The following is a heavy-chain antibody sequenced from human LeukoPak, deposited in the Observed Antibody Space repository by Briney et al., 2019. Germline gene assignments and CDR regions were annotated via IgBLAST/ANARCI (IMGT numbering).Heavy chain of an antibody. CDR2: IIPIFGTA. V-gene: IGHV1-69*05. CDR3: ARVSDYYDSSGYSY. Sequence: SVKVSCKASGGAFSSYAISWVRQAPGQGLEWMGGIIPIFGTANYAQKFQGRVTITTDESTSTAYMELSSLRSEDTAVYYCARVSDYYDSSGYSYWGQGTLVTVSS. J-gene: IGHJ4*02. D-gene: IGHD3-22*01. CDR1: GGAFSSYA.